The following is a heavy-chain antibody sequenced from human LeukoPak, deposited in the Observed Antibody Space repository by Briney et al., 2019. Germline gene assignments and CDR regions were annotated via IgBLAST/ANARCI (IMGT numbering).Heavy chain of an antibody. D-gene: IGHD3-3*01. V-gene: IGHV1-8*01. CDR2: MNPNSGKT. Sequence: AASVKVSCKASGYTFTSYDINWVRQATGQGLEWMGWMNPNSGKTGYAQKFQGRVTMTRNTSISTAYMELSSLRSEDTAVYYCARGSDDFWSGQNWFDPWGQGTLVTVSS. CDR3: ARGSDDFWSGQNWFDP. J-gene: IGHJ5*02. CDR1: GYTFTSYD.